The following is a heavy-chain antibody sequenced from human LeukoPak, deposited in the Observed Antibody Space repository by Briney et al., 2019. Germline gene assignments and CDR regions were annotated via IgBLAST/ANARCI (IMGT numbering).Heavy chain of an antibody. V-gene: IGHV3-23*01. CDR2: ISGSGGST. J-gene: IGHJ5*02. CDR3: ASGKETMVRGVRYNWFDP. D-gene: IGHD3-10*01. CDR1: GFTFSSYG. Sequence: GGSLRLSCAASGFTFSSYGMSWVRQAPGKGLEWVSAISGSGGSTYYADSVKGRFTISRDNSKNTLYLQMNSLRAEDTAVYYCASGKETMVRGVRYNWFDPWGQGTLVTVSS.